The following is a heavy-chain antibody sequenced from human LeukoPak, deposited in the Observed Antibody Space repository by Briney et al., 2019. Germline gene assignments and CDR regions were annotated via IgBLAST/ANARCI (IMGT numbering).Heavy chain of an antibody. CDR1: GFTFSSYW. V-gene: IGHV3-74*01. Sequence: GGSLRLSCAASGFTFSSYWMHWVRQVPGKGLVWVSRIGTDGSSTTYADYVKGRFTISRDNAKNTLYLQMNSLRAEDTAVYYCARDKYGGNSNAFDIWGQGTLVTVS. CDR3: ARDKYGGNSNAFDI. D-gene: IGHD4-23*01. J-gene: IGHJ3*02. CDR2: IGTDGSST.